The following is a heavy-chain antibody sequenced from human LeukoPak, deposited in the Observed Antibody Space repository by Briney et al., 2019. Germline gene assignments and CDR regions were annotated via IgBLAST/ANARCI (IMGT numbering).Heavy chain of an antibody. Sequence: GGSLRLSCAASGFSFTSYAMSWVRQARGKGLEWVSAVSRSGGATYYADSVKGRFTISRGNAKNSLYLQMNSLRAEDTAVYYCARRHDHGDYWFDYWGQGTLVTVSS. D-gene: IGHD4-17*01. V-gene: IGHV3-23*01. J-gene: IGHJ4*02. CDR2: VSRSGGAT. CDR3: ARRHDHGDYWFDY. CDR1: GFSFTSYA.